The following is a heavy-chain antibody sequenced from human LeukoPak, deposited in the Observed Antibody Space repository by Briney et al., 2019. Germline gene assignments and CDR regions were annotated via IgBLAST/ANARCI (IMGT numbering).Heavy chain of an antibody. CDR1: GLIVSSNY. CDR2: IYSGGGI. J-gene: IGHJ3*02. Sequence: GGSLRLSCAASGLIVSSNYMTWVRQAPGKGLEWVSVIYSGGGIYYADSVKGRFTISRDNSRNTLYLQMNSLRAEDTAVYYCARALNGFDIWGPGTMVTVSS. CDR3: ARALNGFDI. V-gene: IGHV3-53*01.